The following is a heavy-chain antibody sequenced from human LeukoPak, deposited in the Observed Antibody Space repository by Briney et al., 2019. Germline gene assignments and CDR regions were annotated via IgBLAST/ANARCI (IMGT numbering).Heavy chain of an antibody. J-gene: IGHJ4*02. D-gene: IGHD5-18*01. Sequence: GGSLRLSCAASGFTFTNYAMTWVRQSPGKGLEWVSTVGGVSGNTYYADSVKGRFTISRDNAKNSLYLQMNSLRAEDTAVYYCASQLWSTAYYFDYWGQGTLVTVSS. CDR1: GFTFTNYA. V-gene: IGHV3-21*01. CDR3: ASQLWSTAYYFDY. CDR2: VGGVSGNT.